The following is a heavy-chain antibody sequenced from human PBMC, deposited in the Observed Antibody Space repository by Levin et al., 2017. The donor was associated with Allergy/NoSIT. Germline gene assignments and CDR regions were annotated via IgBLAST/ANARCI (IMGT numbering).Heavy chain of an antibody. V-gene: IGHV3-23*01. D-gene: IGHD6-19*01. J-gene: IGHJ4*02. Sequence: GGSLRLSCAASGFTFSNYAMSWVRQAPGKGLDWVSAISSGGSNRYYADSVKGRFTISRDNSKNALYLQVSSLRADHTAVYYCAKVDLNSGWSDWGQGALVTVSS. CDR1: GFTFSNYA. CDR2: ISSGGSNR. CDR3: AKVDLNSGWSD.